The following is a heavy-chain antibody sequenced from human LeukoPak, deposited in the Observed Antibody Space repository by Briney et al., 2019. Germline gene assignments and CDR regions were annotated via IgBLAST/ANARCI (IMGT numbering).Heavy chain of an antibody. CDR3: ARRSYYAMDG. V-gene: IGHV3-23*01. CDR2: ISSNGGNT. CDR1: GLTFSSYA. Sequence: GGSLRLSCAASGLTFSSYAMSWVRQAPGKGLEWVSAISSNGGNTYYADSVKGRFTISRDNSKNTLYLQMNSLRAEDTAVFYCARRSYYAMDGWGQGTTVTVSS. J-gene: IGHJ6*02.